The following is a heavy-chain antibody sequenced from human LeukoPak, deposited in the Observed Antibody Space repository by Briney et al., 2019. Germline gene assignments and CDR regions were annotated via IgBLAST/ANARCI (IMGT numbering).Heavy chain of an antibody. Sequence: PGGSLRLSCAASGFPHYSYQKNCLRQATGKALEWVSHINSSGSTIYYADSVKGRFTISRDNAKNSLYLQMNSLRAEDTAVYYCARDGIFPYDSSGYYTFDYWGQGTLVTVSS. J-gene: IGHJ4*02. D-gene: IGHD3-22*01. CDR2: INSSGSTI. CDR3: ARDGIFPYDSSGYYTFDY. V-gene: IGHV3-48*03. CDR1: GFPHYSYQ.